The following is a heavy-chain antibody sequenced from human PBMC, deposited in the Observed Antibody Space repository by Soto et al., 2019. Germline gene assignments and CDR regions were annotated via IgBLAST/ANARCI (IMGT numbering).Heavy chain of an antibody. CDR1: GFTFSNYW. CDR2: INREGSVS. V-gene: IGHV3-74*02. CDR3: ARGDCVGGTCYSFAGSFYYYMDV. Sequence: EVQLVESGGGLVQPGGSLRLSCAASGFTFSNYWMYWVRQAPGKGLVWVSRINREGSVSSYADSVKGRLTISRDNVKNTLYLQMDSMRAEDTTVYYCARGDCVGGTCYSFAGSFYYYMDVWGKGTTVTVFS. D-gene: IGHD2-15*01. J-gene: IGHJ6*03.